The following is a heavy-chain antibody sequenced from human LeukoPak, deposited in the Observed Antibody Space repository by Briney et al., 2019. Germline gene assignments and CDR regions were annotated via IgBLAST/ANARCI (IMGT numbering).Heavy chain of an antibody. J-gene: IGHJ4*02. CDR1: GFTFSSYW. CDR3: ARSLTTLTYEGY. Sequence: GGSLRLSCAASGFTFSSYWMSWVRQAPGKGLEGVANIKQDGSEKYYVDSVKGRFTVSRDNAKSSLFLQMNSLRAEDTAIYYCARSLTTLTYEGYWGQGTLVTVSS. CDR2: IKQDGSEK. V-gene: IGHV3-7*01. D-gene: IGHD1-1*01.